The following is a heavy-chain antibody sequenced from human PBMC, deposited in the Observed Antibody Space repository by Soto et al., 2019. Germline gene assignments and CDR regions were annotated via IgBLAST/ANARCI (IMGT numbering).Heavy chain of an antibody. J-gene: IGHJ6*02. Sequence: SETLSLTCTVSGGSISSGGYYWSWIRQHPGKGLEWIGYIYYSGSTYYNPSLKSRVTISVDTSKNQFSLKLSSVTAADTAVYYCARGSNFLDYYYYGMDVWGQGTTVTVSS. D-gene: IGHD4-4*01. CDR3: ARGSNFLDYYYYGMDV. V-gene: IGHV4-31*03. CDR2: IYYSGST. CDR1: GGSISSGGYY.